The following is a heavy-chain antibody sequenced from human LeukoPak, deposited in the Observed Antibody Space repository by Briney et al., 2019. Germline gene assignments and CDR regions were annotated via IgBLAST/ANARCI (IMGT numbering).Heavy chain of an antibody. D-gene: IGHD3-16*02. V-gene: IGHV1-69*04. J-gene: IGHJ4*02. CDR2: IIPILGMA. CDR3: ARHGPTGGLSERMLFDY. CDR1: GGTFSSYA. Sequence: SVKVSCKASGGTFSSYAISWVRQAPGQGLEWMGRIIPILGMANYAQKFQGRVTITADKSTSTAYMELSSLRSEDTAVYYCARHGPTGGLSERMLFDYWGQGTLVTVSS.